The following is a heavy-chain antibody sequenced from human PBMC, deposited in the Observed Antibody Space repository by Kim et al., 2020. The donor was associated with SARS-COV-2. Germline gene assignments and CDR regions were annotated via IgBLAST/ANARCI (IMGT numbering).Heavy chain of an antibody. D-gene: IGHD3-10*01. J-gene: IGHJ4*02. Sequence: KGRFTISRDNAKNSLYLQMNSLRAEDTAVYYCARDLPFYGSGSYVVYFDYWGQGTLVTVSS. CDR3: ARDLPFYGSGSYVVYFDY. V-gene: IGHV3-11*06.